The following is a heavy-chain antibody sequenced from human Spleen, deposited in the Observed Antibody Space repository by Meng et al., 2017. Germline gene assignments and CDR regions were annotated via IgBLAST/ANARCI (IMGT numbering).Heavy chain of an antibody. Sequence: GESLKISCAASGFTFSDYSMNWVRQAPGKGLVWVSRIDPDGSTTTYADSVKGRFTISRDNAKNTLYLQMNSLRAEDTALYYCARDGEDCGGGSCYSYSPPDYWGQGTLVTVSS. D-gene: IGHD2-15*01. J-gene: IGHJ4*02. V-gene: IGHV3-74*01. CDR3: ARDGEDCGGGSCYSYSPPDY. CDR2: IDPDGSTT. CDR1: GFTFSDYS.